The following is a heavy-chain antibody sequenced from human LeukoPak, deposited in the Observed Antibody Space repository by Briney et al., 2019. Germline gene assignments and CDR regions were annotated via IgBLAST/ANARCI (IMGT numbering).Heavy chain of an antibody. CDR1: GGSFSGYY. D-gene: IGHD4-17*01. V-gene: IGHV4-34*01. Sequence: SETLSLTCAVYGGSFSGYYWSWIRQPPGKGLEWIGEINHSGSTNYNPSLKSRVTISVDTSKNQFSLKLSSVTAADTAVYYCASKTTVVTACFDYWGQGALVTVSS. CDR3: ASKTTVVTACFDY. J-gene: IGHJ4*02. CDR2: INHSGST.